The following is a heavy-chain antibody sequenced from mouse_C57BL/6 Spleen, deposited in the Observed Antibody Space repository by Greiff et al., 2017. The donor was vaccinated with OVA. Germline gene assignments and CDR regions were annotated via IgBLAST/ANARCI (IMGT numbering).Heavy chain of an antibody. CDR1: GYSFTSYY. J-gene: IGHJ2*01. CDR3: ASYGNYDYFDY. CDR2: IYPRSGNT. D-gene: IGHD2-1*01. V-gene: IGHV1-66*01. Sequence: QVQLQQSGPELVKPGASVKISCKASGYSFTSYYIHWVKQRPGQGLEWIGWIYPRSGNTKYNEKFKGKATLTADTSSSTAYMQLSSLTSEDSAVYYCASYGNYDYFDYWGQGTTLTVSS.